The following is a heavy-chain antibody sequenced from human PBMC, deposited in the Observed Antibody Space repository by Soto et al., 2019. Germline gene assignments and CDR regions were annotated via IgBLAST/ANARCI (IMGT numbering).Heavy chain of an antibody. V-gene: IGHV1-8*01. CDR2: MNAKSGDT. CDR1: GYTFSEFD. Sequence: ASVKVSCKASGYTFSEFDINWLRQASGQGPEWMGWMNAKSGDTFFAQRFQGKFNMTWDTSPSTAYMEVGSLTSDDTAMYYCARGNPFNYAGFDVWGQGTTVTVSS. D-gene: IGHD3-16*01. J-gene: IGHJ6*02. CDR3: ARGNPFNYAGFDV.